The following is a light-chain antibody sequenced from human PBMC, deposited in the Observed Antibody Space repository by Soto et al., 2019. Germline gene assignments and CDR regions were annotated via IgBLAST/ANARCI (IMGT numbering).Light chain of an antibody. CDR3: QQDYNLLT. V-gene: IGKV3D-7*01. Sequence: PGERVTLSCRASQNVSSSYLTWYQQKPGQAPRLLIYGASTRATSIPARFSGSGSGTDFTLTISSLQPEDFAVYYCQQDYNLLTFGGGTKVEIK. CDR1: QNVSSSY. CDR2: GAS. J-gene: IGKJ4*01.